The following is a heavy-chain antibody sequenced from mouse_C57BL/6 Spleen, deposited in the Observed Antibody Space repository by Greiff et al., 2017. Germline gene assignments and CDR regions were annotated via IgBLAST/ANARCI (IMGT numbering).Heavy chain of an antibody. Sequence: QVQLQQPGAELVKPGASVKLSCKASGYTFTSYWMQWVKQRPGQGLEWIGEIDPSDSYTNYNQKFKGKATLTVDTSSSTAYMQLSSLTSEDSAVXYCARRRALTRYFDVWGTGTTVTVSS. CDR1: GYTFTSYW. D-gene: IGHD2-12*01. V-gene: IGHV1-50*01. CDR2: IDPSDSYT. J-gene: IGHJ1*03. CDR3: ARRRALTRYFDV.